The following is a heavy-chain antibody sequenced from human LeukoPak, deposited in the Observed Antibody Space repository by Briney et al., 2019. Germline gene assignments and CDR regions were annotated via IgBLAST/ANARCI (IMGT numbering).Heavy chain of an antibody. D-gene: IGHD3-3*01. CDR2: IYYSGST. CDR3: ARASPIFGHFAY. V-gene: IGHV4-39*07. Sequence: SETLSLTCAISGGSISVTPYYWGWIRQPPGKGLEWIGSIYYSGSTYYNPSVKSRLTISVDTSKTQFSLKLPSVTAADTAVYYCARASPIFGHFAYWGRGTLVTAPS. CDR1: GGSISVTPYY. J-gene: IGHJ4*02.